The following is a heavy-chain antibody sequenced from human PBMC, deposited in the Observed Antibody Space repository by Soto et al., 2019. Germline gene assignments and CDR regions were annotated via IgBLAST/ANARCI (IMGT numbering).Heavy chain of an antibody. CDR1: GFTFSSYA. J-gene: IGHJ4*02. CDR2: ISGSDGRT. V-gene: IGHV3-23*01. D-gene: IGHD5-18*01. CDR3: AKEVSQYTPLAVFDY. Sequence: VQLLESGGGLVRPGGSLRLSCAASGFTFSSYAMSWVRQAPGKGLEWVSTISGSDGRTYSTDSVKGRFTSSKDNTRNTAYLQMNRPRIEDTGVYYCAKEVSQYTPLAVFDYRGRGTQVPVSS.